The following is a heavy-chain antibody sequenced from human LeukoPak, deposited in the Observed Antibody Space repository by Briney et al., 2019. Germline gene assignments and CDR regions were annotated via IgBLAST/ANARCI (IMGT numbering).Heavy chain of an antibody. CDR2: IYYSGST. V-gene: IGHV4-59*01. Sequence: PSETLSHTCTVSGGSISSYYWSWIRQPPGKGLEGIGYIYYSGSTNYNPSLKSRVTISVDTSKNQFSLKLSSVTAADTAVYYCARGTNMVRGVTSAADFDYWGQGTLVTVSS. J-gene: IGHJ4*02. CDR3: ARGTNMVRGVTSAADFDY. CDR1: GGSISSYY. D-gene: IGHD3-10*01.